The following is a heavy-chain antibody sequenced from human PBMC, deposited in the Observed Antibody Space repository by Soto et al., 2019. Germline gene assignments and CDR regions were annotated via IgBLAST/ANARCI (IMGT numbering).Heavy chain of an antibody. V-gene: IGHV3-30*18. J-gene: IGHJ4*02. CDR1: GLTFSSYG. CDR2: ISYDGSNK. Sequence: PGGSLSLSCAASGLTFSSYGMHWVRQAPGKGLEWVAVISYDGSNKYYADSVKGRFTISRDNSKNTLYLQMNSLRAEDTAVYYCAKDRARYCSGGSCYSFDYWGQGTLVTVSS. CDR3: AKDRARYCSGGSCYSFDY. D-gene: IGHD2-15*01.